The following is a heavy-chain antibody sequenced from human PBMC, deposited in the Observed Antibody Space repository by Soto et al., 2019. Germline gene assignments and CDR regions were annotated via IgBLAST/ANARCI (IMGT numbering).Heavy chain of an antibody. J-gene: IGHJ3*02. CDR2: IIPILGIA. D-gene: IGHD2-15*01. CDR1: GGTFSSYT. Sequence: ASVKVSCKASGGTFSSYTISWVRQAPGQGLEWMGRIIPILGIANYAQKFQGRVTITADKSTSTAYMELSSLRSEDTAVYYCARGYCSGGSCYQKHRPYDAFDIWGQGTMVTVSS. V-gene: IGHV1-69*02. CDR3: ARGYCSGGSCYQKHRPYDAFDI.